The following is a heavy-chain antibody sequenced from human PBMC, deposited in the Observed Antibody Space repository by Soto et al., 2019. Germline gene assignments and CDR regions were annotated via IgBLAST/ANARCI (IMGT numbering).Heavy chain of an antibody. CDR2: IYNDGTT. Sequence: HPGGSLRLSCVASGLLVAGSYMAWVRQAPGKGLEWASVIYNDGTTYYSQSVEGRFTISRDTSKNTLYLQMDRLRDEDTAVYYCVRPLPSGQTHARDVWGQGTTVTVSS. CDR1: GLLVAGSY. J-gene: IGHJ6*02. V-gene: IGHV3-53*01. D-gene: IGHD3-10*01. CDR3: VRPLPSGQTHARDV.